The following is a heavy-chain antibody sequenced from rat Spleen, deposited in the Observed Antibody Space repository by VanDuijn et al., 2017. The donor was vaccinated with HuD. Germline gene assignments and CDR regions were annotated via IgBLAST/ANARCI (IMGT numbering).Heavy chain of an antibody. V-gene: IGHV2-13*01. CDR3: TYNNYY. CDR2: IWGDGST. CDR1: GFSLSNYG. J-gene: IGHJ2*01. D-gene: IGHD1-10*01. Sequence: QVQLKESGPGLVPPSQTLSLTCTVSGFSLSNYGVIWVRQPPGKGLEWMGVIWGDGSTDYNSTLKSRLSISRDTSKSQVFLKMNSLQTDDTAIYFCTYNNYYWGQGVMVTVSS.